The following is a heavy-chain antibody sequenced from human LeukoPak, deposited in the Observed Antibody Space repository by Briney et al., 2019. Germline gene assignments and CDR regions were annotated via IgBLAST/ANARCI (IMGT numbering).Heavy chain of an antibody. J-gene: IGHJ4*02. CDR3: AKDRGWYFDY. CDR1: GFTFSSYG. Sequence: GALRLSCAASGFTFSSYGMHWVRQAPGKGLEWVAFIRYDGSNKYYADSVKGRFTISRDNSKNTLYLQMNSLRAEDTAVYYCAKDRGWYFDYWGQGTLVTVSS. CDR2: IRYDGSNK. V-gene: IGHV3-30*02.